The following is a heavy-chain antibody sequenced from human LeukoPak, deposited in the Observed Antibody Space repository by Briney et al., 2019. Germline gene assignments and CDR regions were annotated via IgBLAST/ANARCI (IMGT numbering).Heavy chain of an antibody. CDR3: AKDAGVAAADCYDY. V-gene: IGHV3-23*01. CDR2: ISGSGGST. Sequence: PGGSLRLSCAASGFTFSSYAMSWVRQAPGMGLEWVLAISGSGGSTYYADSVKGRFTISRDNSKNTLYPQMNSLRAEDTAVYYCAKDAGVAAADCYDYWGQGTLVTVSS. J-gene: IGHJ4*02. CDR1: GFTFSSYA. D-gene: IGHD6-13*01.